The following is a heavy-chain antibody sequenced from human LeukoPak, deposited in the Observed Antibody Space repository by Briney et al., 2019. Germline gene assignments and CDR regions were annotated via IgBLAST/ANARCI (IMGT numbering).Heavy chain of an antibody. D-gene: IGHD6-19*01. V-gene: IGHV4-59*01. J-gene: IGHJ4*02. Sequence: PSETQSLTCTVSGGSISNYYWTWIRQPPGKGLEWIAHIYYSGTTNYNPSLKSRVTISVDTSKNQFSLKLSSVTAADTAVYYCARVLSSGWAGFDHWGQGALVTVSS. CDR3: ARVLSSGWAGFDH. CDR1: GGSISNYY. CDR2: IYYSGTT.